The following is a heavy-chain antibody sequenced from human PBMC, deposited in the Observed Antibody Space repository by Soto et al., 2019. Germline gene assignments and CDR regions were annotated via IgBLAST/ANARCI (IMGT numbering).Heavy chain of an antibody. J-gene: IGHJ3*02. D-gene: IGHD3-9*01. CDR3: ARATSDDILTGYTDGAFDI. V-gene: IGHV4-39*07. Sequence: TSETLSLTCTVSGGSINSNSYFWGWVRQPPGKGLEWIGSIYYSGSTYYNPSLKSRVTISVDTSKNQFSLKLSSVTAADTAVYYCARATSDDILTGYTDGAFDIWGQGTMVTVSS. CDR1: GGSINSNSYF. CDR2: IYYSGST.